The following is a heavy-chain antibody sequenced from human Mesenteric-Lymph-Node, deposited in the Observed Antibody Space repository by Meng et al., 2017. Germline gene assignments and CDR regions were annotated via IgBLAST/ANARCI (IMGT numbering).Heavy chain of an antibody. V-gene: IGHV4-4*02. CDR2: IHPSGST. CDR3: VRGGYYTFDS. J-gene: IGHJ4*02. Sequence: QGQLQESGPGLVKPSGTLSLTCAVSGVSISSGRWWTWVRQPPGKGLEWIGEIHPSGSTNYNPSLKSRVTISLDKAKNLFSLELTSVTAADTAVYYCVRGGYYTFDSWGQGNLVTVSS. CDR1: GVSISSGRW. D-gene: IGHD2-2*02.